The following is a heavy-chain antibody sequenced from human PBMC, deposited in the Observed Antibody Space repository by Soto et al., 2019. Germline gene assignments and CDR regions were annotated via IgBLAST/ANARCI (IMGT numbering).Heavy chain of an antibody. Sequence: QITLKESGPTLAKPTQTLTLTCTFSGFSLSTSGVGVGWIRQPPGKALEWLALIYWDDDKRYSPSLKSRLTITKDTSKNQVVLTMTNMDPVDTATYYCVHTRIWSGYYTMYYFDYWGQGTLVTVSS. CDR3: VHTRIWSGYYTMYYFDY. V-gene: IGHV2-5*02. D-gene: IGHD3-3*01. J-gene: IGHJ4*02. CDR1: GFSLSTSGVG. CDR2: IYWDDDK.